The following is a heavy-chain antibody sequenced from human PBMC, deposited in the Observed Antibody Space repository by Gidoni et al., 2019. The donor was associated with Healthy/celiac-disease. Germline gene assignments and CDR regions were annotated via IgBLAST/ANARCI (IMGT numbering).Heavy chain of an antibody. V-gene: IGHV3-9*01. CDR1: GFTFDDYA. CDR2: ISWNSGSI. CDR3: AKVWEQWLVEDAFDI. D-gene: IGHD6-19*01. J-gene: IGHJ3*02. Sequence: EVQLVESGGGLVQPGRSLRLSCAASGFTFDDYAMHWVRQAPGKGLEWVSGISWNSGSIGYADSVKGRFTISRDNAKNSLYLQMNSLRAEDTALYYCAKVWEQWLVEDAFDIWGQGTMVTVSS.